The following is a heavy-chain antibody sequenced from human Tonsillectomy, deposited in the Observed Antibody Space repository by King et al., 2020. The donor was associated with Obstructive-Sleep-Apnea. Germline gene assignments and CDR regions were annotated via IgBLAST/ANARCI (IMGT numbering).Heavy chain of an antibody. V-gene: IGHV3-7*01. Sequence: VQLVESGGGLVQPGGSLRLSCAASGFTFKNYWMIWVRQVPGKGLEWVANINRDGTQKNYVDSVKGRLTISRDNSRKSLSLQMNSLRAEDTAVYHCTRDLSPAASGSYFDAFDIWGQGTMVTVSS. CDR2: INRDGTQK. J-gene: IGHJ3*02. D-gene: IGHD3-10*01. CDR1: GFTFKNYW. CDR3: TRDLSPAASGSYFDAFDI.